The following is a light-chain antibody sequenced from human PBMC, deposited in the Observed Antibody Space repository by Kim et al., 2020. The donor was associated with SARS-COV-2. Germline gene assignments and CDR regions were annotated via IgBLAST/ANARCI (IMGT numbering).Light chain of an antibody. V-gene: IGKV1-5*03. CDR2: KAS. Sequence: DIQMTQSPSTLSASVGDRVTITCRASQSVSSWLAWYQQKPGKAPKLLIYKASTLEGGVPSRFSGRGSGTEFTLTINRLQPDDFATYPCQQYDSHPYTFGQGTKLEI. CDR3: QQYDSHPYT. J-gene: IGKJ2*01. CDR1: QSVSSW.